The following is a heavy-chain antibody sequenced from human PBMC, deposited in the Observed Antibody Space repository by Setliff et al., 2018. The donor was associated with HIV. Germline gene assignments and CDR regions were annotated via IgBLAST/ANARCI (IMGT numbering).Heavy chain of an antibody. Sequence: ASVKVSCKASGYTFTSHGISWVRQAPGQVLEWMGWISAYNGNTNYAQKLQGRVTMTTDTSTSTAYMELSSLRSDDTAVYYCARDRTGVTSGEFDPWGQGTLVTVSS. V-gene: IGHV1-18*01. CDR2: ISAYNGNT. CDR1: GYTFTSHG. CDR3: ARDRTGVTSGEFDP. J-gene: IGHJ5*02. D-gene: IGHD2-21*02.